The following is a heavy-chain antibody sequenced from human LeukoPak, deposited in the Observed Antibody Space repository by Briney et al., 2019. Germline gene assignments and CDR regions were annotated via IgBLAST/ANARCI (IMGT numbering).Heavy chain of an antibody. CDR1: GFTFNDYT. D-gene: IGHD6-19*01. Sequence: GGSLRLSCAASGFTFNDYTMHWVRQAPGKGLERVSLITWDGVNKYYADSVKGRFTISRDNSKNSLYLQMNSLRTEDTALYYCAKDIRGSSGWYYSDNWGQGTLVTVSS. V-gene: IGHV3-43*01. CDR2: ITWDGVNK. J-gene: IGHJ4*02. CDR3: AKDIRGSSGWYYSDN.